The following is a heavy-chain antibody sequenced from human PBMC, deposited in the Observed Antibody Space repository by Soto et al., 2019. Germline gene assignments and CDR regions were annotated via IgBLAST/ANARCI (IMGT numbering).Heavy chain of an antibody. CDR3: ARARRSSSWTTNA. J-gene: IGHJ5*02. CDR2: SLTDGVNK. Sequence: QVQLLESGGGVGQPGGSLRLSCEVSGFNFSGYGMNWVRQAPGKGLECVACSLTDGVNKYNAESVKGRFTISRDNSKNTLYLQMNSLRAGDTGVYYCARARRSSSWTTNAWGPGTLFTVSS. D-gene: IGHD6-6*01. CDR1: GFNFSGYG. V-gene: IGHV3-30*02.